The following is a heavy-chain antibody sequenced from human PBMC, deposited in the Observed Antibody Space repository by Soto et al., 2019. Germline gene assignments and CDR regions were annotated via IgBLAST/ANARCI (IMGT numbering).Heavy chain of an antibody. CDR2: INPIGGRT. J-gene: IGHJ5*02. CDR1: GYTFTSYY. CDR3: VRESTPTRWFDP. Sequence: QVQLVQSGAEVKKPGASVKVSCKASGYTFTSYYIHWVRQAPGQGLEWMGVINPIGGRTSYAQNFQSRVTMSRDTSTSTVYKELSSLGSEDTAVYYCVRESTPTRWFDPRGQGTLVTVSS. V-gene: IGHV1-46*03. D-gene: IGHD2-2*01.